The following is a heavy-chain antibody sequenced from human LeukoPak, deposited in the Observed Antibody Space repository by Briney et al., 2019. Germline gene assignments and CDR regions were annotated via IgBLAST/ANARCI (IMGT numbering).Heavy chain of an antibody. CDR3: ALLGYCSGGSCYGGQRQFDP. V-gene: IGHV3-9*01. J-gene: IGHJ5*02. D-gene: IGHD2-15*01. Sequence: GGSLRLSCAASGFTFDDYAMHWVRQAPGKGLEWVSGISWNSGSIGYADSVKGRFTISRDNAKNSLYLQMNSLRAEDTALYYCALLGYCSGGSCYGGQRQFDPWGQGTLVTVSS. CDR2: ISWNSGSI. CDR1: GFTFDDYA.